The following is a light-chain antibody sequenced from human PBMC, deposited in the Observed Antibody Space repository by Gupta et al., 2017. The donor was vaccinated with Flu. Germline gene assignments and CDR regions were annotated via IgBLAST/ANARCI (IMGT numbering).Light chain of an antibody. V-gene: IGKV3-15*01. CDR1: QSISSN. Sequence: PSTLSVSPGERATLSCRAIQSISSNLVWYQQKFGQGPRAVISAASTSATGVPARLSGSGSGTEFTLTISSLQSEDFAVYYCQQNNYWPLTFGGGTKVEIK. CDR2: AAS. CDR3: QQNNYWPLT. J-gene: IGKJ4*01.